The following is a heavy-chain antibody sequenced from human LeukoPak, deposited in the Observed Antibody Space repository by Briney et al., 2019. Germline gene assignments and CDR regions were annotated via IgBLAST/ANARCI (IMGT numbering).Heavy chain of an antibody. CDR1: GFTFDDYG. CDR3: ARGAEQQLVHPFDY. CDR2: INWSGGST. J-gene: IGHJ4*02. Sequence: GGSLRLSCAASGFTFDDYGVSWVRRAPGKGLEWVSGINWSGGSTRYADSVKGRFTISRDNAKNSLYLQMNSLRAEDTALYYCARGAEQQLVHPFDYWGQGTLVTVSS. V-gene: IGHV3-20*04. D-gene: IGHD6-13*01.